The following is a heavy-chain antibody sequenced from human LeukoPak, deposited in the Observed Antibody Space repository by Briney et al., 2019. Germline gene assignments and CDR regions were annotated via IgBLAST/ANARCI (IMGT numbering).Heavy chain of an antibody. V-gene: IGHV1-18*01. Sequence: GASVKVSCKASGYTFTSYGITWVRQAPGQGLEWMGWINANNGNTNYAQNLQGRVTITRDTSTSAAYMDLRSLRSDGTAVYYCARGRIAAAGDYWGQGTLVTLSS. CDR2: INANNGNT. D-gene: IGHD6-13*01. CDR1: GYTFTSYG. CDR3: ARGRIAAAGDY. J-gene: IGHJ4*02.